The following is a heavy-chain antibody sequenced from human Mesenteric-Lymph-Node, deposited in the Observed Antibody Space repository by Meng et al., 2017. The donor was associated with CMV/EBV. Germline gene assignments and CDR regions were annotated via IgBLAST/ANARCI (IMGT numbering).Heavy chain of an antibody. J-gene: IGHJ6*02. V-gene: IGHV1-69*10. CDR1: GYTFTGYY. CDR3: GRVLVFYYAIDV. D-gene: IGHD3-3*01. Sequence: SVKVSCKASGYTFTGYYMHWVRQAPGQGLEWLGEIIPVLGVAKFAQRFQGRVTITADKSTTTVYMELSRLTSEDTAVYYCGRVLVFYYAIDVWGQGTMVTVSS. CDR2: IIPVLGVA.